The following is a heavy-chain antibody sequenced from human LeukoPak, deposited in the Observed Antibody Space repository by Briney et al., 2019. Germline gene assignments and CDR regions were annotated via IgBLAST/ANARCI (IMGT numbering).Heavy chain of an antibody. D-gene: IGHD6-19*01. CDR3: ARHDSSGWYLY. J-gene: IGHJ4*02. CDR1: GGSTSSYH. V-gene: IGHV4-59*08. Sequence: SETLSLTCTVSGGSTSSYHWTWIRQPPGKGLEWIGYIYNSGSTNYNPSLKSRVTISVDTSKNQFSLKLSSVTAADTAVYYCARHDSSGWYLYWGQGTLVSVSS. CDR2: IYNSGST.